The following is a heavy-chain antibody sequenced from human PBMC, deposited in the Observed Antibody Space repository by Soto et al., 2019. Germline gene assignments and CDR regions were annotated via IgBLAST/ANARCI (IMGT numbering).Heavy chain of an antibody. CDR1: GFTFTNYA. CDR2: ISSGGDTT. Sequence: EVQLLESGGDLVQPGGSLRLSCSASGFTFTNYAMTWVRQPSGKGLEWVSAISSGGDTTYYADSVKGRFTISRDNSENTLYLQMNSLRAEDTAVSYCPKVQLAYSNYGGSYFSDYWGQGTLVTVSS. CDR3: PKVQLAYSNYGGSYFSDY. D-gene: IGHD4-4*01. J-gene: IGHJ4*02. V-gene: IGHV3-23*01.